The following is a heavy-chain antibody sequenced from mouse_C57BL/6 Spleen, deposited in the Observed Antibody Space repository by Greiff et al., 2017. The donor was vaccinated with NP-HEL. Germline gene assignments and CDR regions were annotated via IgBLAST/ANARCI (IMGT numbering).Heavy chain of an antibody. V-gene: IGHV1-64*01. CDR3: AREVTTVVAPYAMDY. CDR2: IHPNSGST. D-gene: IGHD1-1*01. CDR1: GYTFTSYW. Sequence: VQLQQSGAELVKPGASVKLSCKASGYTFTSYWMHWVKQRPGQGLEWIGMIHPNSGSTNYNEKFKSKATLTVDKSSSTAYMQLSSLTSEDSAVYYCAREVTTVVAPYAMDYWGQGTSVTVSS. J-gene: IGHJ4*01.